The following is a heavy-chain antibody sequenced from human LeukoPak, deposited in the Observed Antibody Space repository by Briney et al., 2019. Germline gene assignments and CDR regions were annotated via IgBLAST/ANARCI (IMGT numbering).Heavy chain of an antibody. CDR2: IYSSGST. J-gene: IGHJ5*02. D-gene: IGHD3-22*01. V-gene: IGHV4-59*01. CDR1: GGSISNYY. Sequence: PSETLSLTCTVSGGSISNYYWSWIRQPPGKGLEWLGYIYSSGSTNYNPSLKSRVTISVDTSKNQFSLKLSSVTAADTAVYYCTSYYYDRRSWFDPWGQGTLVTVSS. CDR3: TSYYYDRRSWFDP.